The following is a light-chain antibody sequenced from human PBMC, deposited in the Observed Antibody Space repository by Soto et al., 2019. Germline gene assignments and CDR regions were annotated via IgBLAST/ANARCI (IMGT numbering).Light chain of an antibody. V-gene: IGLV2-23*01. Sequence: QSALTQPASVSGSPGQSITISCTGTSSDVGNYNLVSWYQQHPGKAPKLMIYEGTKRPSGVSNRFSGSKSGNTASLTISGLQAEDEADYYCCSYAGSSFYVFGTRTKLTVL. CDR3: CSYAGSSFYV. J-gene: IGLJ1*01. CDR2: EGT. CDR1: SSDVGNYNL.